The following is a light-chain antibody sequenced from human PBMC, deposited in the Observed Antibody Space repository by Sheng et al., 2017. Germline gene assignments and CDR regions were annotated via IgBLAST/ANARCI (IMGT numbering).Light chain of an antibody. Sequence: EIVLTQSPGTLSLSPGERATLSCRASQSVTSSLAWYQQKPGQAPRLLISGASSRATGIPDRFSGSGSGTDFSLTISTLEPEDFAVYYCQQYGTSPYTFGQGTKLEI. V-gene: IGKV3-20*01. J-gene: IGKJ2*01. CDR3: QQYGTSPYT. CDR1: QSVTSS. CDR2: GAS.